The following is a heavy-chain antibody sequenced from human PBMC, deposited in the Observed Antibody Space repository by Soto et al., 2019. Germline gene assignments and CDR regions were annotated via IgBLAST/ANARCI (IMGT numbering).Heavy chain of an antibody. J-gene: IGHJ4*02. CDR2: IIPILGIA. CDR1: GGTFSSYT. D-gene: IGHD3-10*01. CDR3: ARGNYYGSGSHPH. V-gene: IGHV1-69*02. Sequence: QVQLVQSGAEVKKPGSSVKVSGNASGGTFSSYTISWVRQAPGQGLEWMGRIIPILGIANYAQKFQGRVTITADKSTSTAYMELSSLRSEDTSVYYCARGNYYGSGSHPHWGQGTLVTVSS.